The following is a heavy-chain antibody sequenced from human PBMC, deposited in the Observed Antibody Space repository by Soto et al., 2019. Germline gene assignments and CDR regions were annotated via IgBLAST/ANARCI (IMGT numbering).Heavy chain of an antibody. V-gene: IGHV2-70*11. D-gene: IGHD6-13*01. CDR3: ARMVGSSSWPHFDY. Sequence: SGPTLVNPTQTLTLTCTFSGFSLSTSGMCVSWIRQPPGKALERLARIDWDDDKYYGTSLKTRLTISKDTSKNQVVLTMTNMDPVDTATYYYARMVGSSSWPHFDYWGQGTLVTVSS. J-gene: IGHJ4*02. CDR1: GFSLSTSGMC. CDR2: IDWDDDK.